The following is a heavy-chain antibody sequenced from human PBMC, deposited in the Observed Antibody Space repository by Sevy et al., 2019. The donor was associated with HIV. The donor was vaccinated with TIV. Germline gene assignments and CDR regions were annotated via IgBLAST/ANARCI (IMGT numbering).Heavy chain of an antibody. V-gene: IGHV3-49*03. D-gene: IGHD4-17*01. Sequence: SLKISCTVSGFTFGDYAMSWFRQAPGKGLEWVAFIRRNSYEPYGGTTEYAASVKGRFTISRDDSKSIAYLQMNSLKTEDTAVYYCTRALATVVTPEYYFDYWGQGTLVTVSS. CDR1: GFTFGDYA. CDR3: TRALATVVTPEYYFDY. J-gene: IGHJ4*02. CDR2: IRRNSYEPYGGTT.